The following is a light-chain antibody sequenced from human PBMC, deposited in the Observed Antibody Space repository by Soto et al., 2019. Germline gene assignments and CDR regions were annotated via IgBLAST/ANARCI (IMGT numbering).Light chain of an antibody. CDR2: RNN. V-gene: IGLV1-47*01. Sequence: QSVLTQPPSASGTPGQRVTISCSGSSSNIESNYVYWYQQLPGTAPRLLIYRNNQRPSGVPDRFSGSKSGTSASLAISARRSEDEADYYCTVWDDSLRVRLFGGGTKVTV. CDR3: TVWDDSLRVRL. J-gene: IGLJ2*01. CDR1: SSNIESNY.